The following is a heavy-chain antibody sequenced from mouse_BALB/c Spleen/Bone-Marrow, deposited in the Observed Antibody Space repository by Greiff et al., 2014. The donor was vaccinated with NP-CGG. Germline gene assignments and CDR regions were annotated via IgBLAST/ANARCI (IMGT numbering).Heavy chain of an antibody. J-gene: IGHJ4*01. D-gene: IGHD1-1*01. CDR1: GYTFSSYW. V-gene: IGHV1-9*01. CDR2: ILPGSGDT. Sequence: VQLQQSGAELMKPGASVKISCKAPGYTFSSYWIEWVKQRPGHGLEWIGEILPGSGDTNYNEKFRDKATFTADTSSNTAYMHLTSLTSEDSAVYYCARNYDSEYYYIMDYWGHGTSVTVSS. CDR3: ARNYDSEYYYIMDY.